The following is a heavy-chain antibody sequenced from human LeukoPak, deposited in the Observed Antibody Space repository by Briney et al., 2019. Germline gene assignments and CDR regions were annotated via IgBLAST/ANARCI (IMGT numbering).Heavy chain of an antibody. Sequence: GGSLRLSCAASGFTFSSYRMNWVRQAPGKGLEWVSSITSSSSYIYYADSVKGRFTLSRDNAKNSLYLQMNSLRAEDTAVYYCVRGPHIAATSYWGQGTLVTVSS. CDR2: ITSSSSYI. J-gene: IGHJ4*02. CDR3: VRGPHIAATSY. CDR1: GFTFSSYR. D-gene: IGHD6-25*01. V-gene: IGHV3-21*01.